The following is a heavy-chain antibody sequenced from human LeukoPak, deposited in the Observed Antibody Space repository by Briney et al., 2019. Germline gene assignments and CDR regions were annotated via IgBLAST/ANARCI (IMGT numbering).Heavy chain of an antibody. V-gene: IGHV1-69*13. CDR3: ARSTVYTEPMDV. D-gene: IGHD2/OR15-2a*01. Sequence: ASVKVSCKASGGTFSSYAISWVRQAPGQGLEWMGGIIPIFGTANYAQKFQGRVTIAADESTSTAYMELSSLRSEDTAVYYRARSTVYTEPMDVWGKGTTVTISS. CDR2: IIPIFGTA. CDR1: GGTFSSYA. J-gene: IGHJ6*03.